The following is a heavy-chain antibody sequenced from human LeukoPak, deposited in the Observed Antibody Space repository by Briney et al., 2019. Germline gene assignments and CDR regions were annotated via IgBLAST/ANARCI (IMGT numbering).Heavy chain of an antibody. CDR3: AKRIQSAMAMGY. D-gene: IGHD5-18*01. J-gene: IGHJ4*02. Sequence: GGSLRLSCAASGFTFRNYWMHWVRQAPGKGLVWVSRINSDGTYTNYADSVKGRFTISRDNAKNTLYLQMNSLRAEDTAVYYCAKRIQSAMAMGYWGQGTLVTVSS. CDR2: INSDGTYT. V-gene: IGHV3-74*01. CDR1: GFTFRNYW.